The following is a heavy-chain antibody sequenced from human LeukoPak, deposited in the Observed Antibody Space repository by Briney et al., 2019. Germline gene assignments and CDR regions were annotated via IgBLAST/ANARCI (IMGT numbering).Heavy chain of an antibody. Sequence: GGSLRLSCAASGFTFNSYWMTWFRQAPGQGLEWVANIKPDGSAKYCVDSVKGRFTISRDNAKNSLYLQMNSLRAEDTAVYYCARDDTPGGYFDYWGQGTLVTVSS. V-gene: IGHV3-7*01. D-gene: IGHD2-2*02. CDR3: ARDDTPGGYFDY. CDR1: GFTFNSYW. J-gene: IGHJ4*02. CDR2: IKPDGSAK.